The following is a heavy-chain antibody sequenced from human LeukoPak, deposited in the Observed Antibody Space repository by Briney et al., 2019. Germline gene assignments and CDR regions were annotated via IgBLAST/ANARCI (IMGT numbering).Heavy chain of an antibody. V-gene: IGHV1-18*01. CDR2: ISAYNGNT. Sequence: ASVKVSCKASGYTFTSYGISWVRQAPGQGLEWMGWISAYNGNTNYAQKLQGRVTMTTDTSTSTAYMELRSLRSDDTAVYYCARDDGLPLYYDSSGYYSPCDYWGQGTLVTVSS. D-gene: IGHD3-22*01. J-gene: IGHJ4*02. CDR1: GYTFTSYG. CDR3: ARDDGLPLYYDSSGYYSPCDY.